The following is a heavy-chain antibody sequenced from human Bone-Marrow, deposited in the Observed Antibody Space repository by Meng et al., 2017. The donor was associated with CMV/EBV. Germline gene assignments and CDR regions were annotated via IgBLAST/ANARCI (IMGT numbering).Heavy chain of an antibody. J-gene: IGHJ6*02. CDR3: ARGEGYYGSGSYSNYYCGMDV. V-gene: IGHV3-21*01. D-gene: IGHD3-10*01. CDR1: GFTFSSYS. Sequence: GGSLRLSCAASGFTFSSYSMNWVRQAPGKGLEWVSSISSSSSYIYYADSVKGRFTISRDNAKNSLYLQMNSLRAEDTAVYYCARGEGYYGSGSYSNYYCGMDVWGQGTTVTVSS. CDR2: ISSSSSYI.